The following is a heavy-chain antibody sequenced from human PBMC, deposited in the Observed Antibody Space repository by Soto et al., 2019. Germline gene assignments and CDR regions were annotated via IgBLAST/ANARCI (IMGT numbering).Heavy chain of an antibody. V-gene: IGHV4-31*03. D-gene: IGHD6-6*01. CDR2: IYYSGST. CDR1: GGSISSGGYY. CDR3: TRAGHSSSSEGANWFDP. Sequence: QVQLQESGPGLVKPSQTLSLTCTVSGGSISSGGYYWSWIRQHPGKGLEWIGYIYYSGSTYFNPSPKSRLTISVDTSKNQFSLQRSSVTAADTAVYYCTRAGHSSSSEGANWFDPWGQGTLVTVSS. J-gene: IGHJ5*02.